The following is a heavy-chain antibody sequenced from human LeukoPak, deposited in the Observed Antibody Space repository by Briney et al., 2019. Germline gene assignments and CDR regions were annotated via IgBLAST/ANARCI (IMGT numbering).Heavy chain of an antibody. CDR3: ARVLRLHXGKWFDR. D-gene: IGHD5-18*01. Sequence: GRTLRLSCAASGFTFSSNYMSWVRQAPGKGLKWVSLIYIGGSTYYADSFKSLFTIPRNNSNNTLYLQMKSLRAEDTAVYYCARVLRLHXGKWFDRWGQGTLVTVSS. CDR1: GFTFSSNY. CDR2: IYIGGST. V-gene: IGHV3-53*01. J-gene: IGHJ5*02.